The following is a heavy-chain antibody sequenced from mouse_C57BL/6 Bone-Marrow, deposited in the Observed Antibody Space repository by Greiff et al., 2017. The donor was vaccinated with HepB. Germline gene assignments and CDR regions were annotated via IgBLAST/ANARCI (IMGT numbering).Heavy chain of an antibody. V-gene: IGHV5-4*01. CDR1: GFTFSSYA. CDR2: ISDGGSYT. D-gene: IGHD1-1*01. CDR3: ASTLRKAWFAY. J-gene: IGHJ3*01. Sequence: EVQRVESGGGLVKPGGSLKLSCAASGFTFSSYAMSWVRQTPEKRLEWVATISDGGSYTYYPDNVKGRFTISRDNAKNNLYLQMSHLKSEDTAMYYCASTLRKAWFAYWGQGTLVTVSA.